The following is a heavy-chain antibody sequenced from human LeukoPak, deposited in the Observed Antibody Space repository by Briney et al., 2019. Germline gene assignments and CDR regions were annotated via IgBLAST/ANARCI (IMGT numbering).Heavy chain of an antibody. V-gene: IGHV4-34*01. CDR3: ARDPGVGY. D-gene: IGHD4-17*01. CDR2: INHSGST. CDR1: GGSFSGYY. Sequence: SETLSLXCAVYGGSFSGYYWTWIRQPPGKGLEWIGEINHSGSTNYNPSLKSRVTMSVDTSKNQFSLKLSSVTAADTAVYYCARDPGVGYWGQGTLVTVSS. J-gene: IGHJ4*02.